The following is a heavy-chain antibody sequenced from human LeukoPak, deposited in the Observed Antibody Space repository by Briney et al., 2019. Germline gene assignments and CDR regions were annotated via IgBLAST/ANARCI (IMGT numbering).Heavy chain of an antibody. V-gene: IGHV3-30*04. CDR2: ISYDGSNK. Sequence: GGSLRLSCAASGFTFSSYAMHWVRQAPGKGLEWVAVISYDGSNKYYADSVKGRFTISRDNAKNSLYLQMNSLRDEDTAVYYCARGGSCNSTRCPIGGSYYMDVWGKGTTVTISS. CDR1: GFTFSSYA. J-gene: IGHJ6*03. CDR3: ARGGSCNSTRCPIGGSYYMDV. D-gene: IGHD2-2*01.